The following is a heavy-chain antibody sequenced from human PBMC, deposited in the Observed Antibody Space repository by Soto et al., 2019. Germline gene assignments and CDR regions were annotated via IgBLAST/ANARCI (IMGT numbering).Heavy chain of an antibody. CDR2: ISTSGTSI. J-gene: IGHJ5*02. CDR3: ARTSQPFCSSATCECFDP. CDR1: GFTFSNYA. D-gene: IGHD2-2*01. Sequence: GGSLRLSCAASGFTFSNYAMNWVRQAPGKGLEWVSYISTSGTSIYYANSVKGRFTISRDNAKDSLYLQMSSLRAEDTAVYYCARTSQPFCSSATCECFDPWGQGTLVTVSS. V-gene: IGHV3-48*03.